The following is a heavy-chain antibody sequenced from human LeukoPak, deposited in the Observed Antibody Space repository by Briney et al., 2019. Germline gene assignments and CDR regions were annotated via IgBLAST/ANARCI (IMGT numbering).Heavy chain of an antibody. Sequence: ASVKVSCKASGYTFTAYYIRWVRQAPGQGLEWMGWINPNSGDTKYAQKFQGRVTMTRDTSITTAYMELSRLESDDTAVYFCARYIYFDYWGQGTLVTVSS. V-gene: IGHV1-2*02. CDR1: GYTFTAYY. CDR2: INPNSGDT. J-gene: IGHJ4*02. CDR3: ARYIYFDY.